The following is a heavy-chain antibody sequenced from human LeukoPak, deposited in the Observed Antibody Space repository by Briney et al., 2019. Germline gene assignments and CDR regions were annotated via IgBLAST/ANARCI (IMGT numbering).Heavy chain of an antibody. CDR3: ARGGSYMWSLEGQYYFDY. CDR2: IYYSGST. J-gene: IGHJ4*02. D-gene: IGHD1-26*01. Sequence: SETLSLTCTVSGGSISSSSYYWGWIRQPPGKGQEWIGSIYYSGSTYYNPSLKSRVTISVDTSKNQFSLKLSSVTAADTAAYYCARGGSYMWSLEGQYYFDYWGQGTLVTVSS. V-gene: IGHV4-39*07. CDR1: GGSISSSSYY.